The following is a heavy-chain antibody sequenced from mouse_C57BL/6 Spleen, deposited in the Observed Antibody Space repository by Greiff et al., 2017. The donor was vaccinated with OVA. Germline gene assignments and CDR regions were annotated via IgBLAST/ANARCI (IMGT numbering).Heavy chain of an antibody. J-gene: IGHJ2*01. CDR1: GYTFTDYE. V-gene: IGHV1-15*01. CDR3: TRKAVYYGNFDY. Sequence: VKLMESGAELVRPGASVTLSCKASGYTFTDYEMHWVKQTPVHGLEWIGAIDPETGGTAYNQKFKGKAILTADKSSSTAYMELRSLTSEDSAVYYCTRKAVYYGNFDYWGQGTTLTVSS. CDR2: IDPETGGT. D-gene: IGHD2-1*01.